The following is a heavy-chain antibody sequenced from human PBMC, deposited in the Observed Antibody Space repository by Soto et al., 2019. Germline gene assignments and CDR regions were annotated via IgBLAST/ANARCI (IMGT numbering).Heavy chain of an antibody. CDR2: IYYSGST. CDR1: GGSLSSGNFY. J-gene: IGHJ6*03. V-gene: IGHV4-31*11. CDR3: AREVPAAMGGVPYYYMDV. Sequence: QVQLQESGPGLVRPSQTLSLTCAVSGGSLSSGNFYWNWIRQHPGKGLEWIGYIYYSGSTYYNPSLNGRVTISVATSNNQFSLKLGSVTAADTAVYYCAREVPAAMGGVPYYYMDVWGKGTTVTVSS. D-gene: IGHD2-2*01.